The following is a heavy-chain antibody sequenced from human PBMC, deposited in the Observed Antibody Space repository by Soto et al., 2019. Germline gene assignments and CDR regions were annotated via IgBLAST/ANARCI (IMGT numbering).Heavy chain of an antibody. CDR1: GFSFRDHS. V-gene: IGHV3-48*02. Sequence: VQLMESGGGLVYPGASLRLSCETSGFSFRDHSMNWVRQAPGKGLQWVSYISSTGDDIHYADSVKGRFTVSRDNAKNALFLQMNSLRDDDSVIYYCARLPKGSVVTGWGQGTLVTVSS. CDR3: ARLPKGSVVTG. J-gene: IGHJ4*02. CDR2: ISSTGDDI. D-gene: IGHD2-21*02.